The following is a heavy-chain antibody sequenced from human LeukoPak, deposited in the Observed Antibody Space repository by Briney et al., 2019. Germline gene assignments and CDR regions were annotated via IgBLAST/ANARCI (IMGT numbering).Heavy chain of an antibody. CDR3: ARGSGYGDYPFDY. D-gene: IGHD4-17*01. CDR2: INPNSGGT. J-gene: IGHJ4*02. Sequence: ASVKVSCKASGYTFTGYYMHWVRQAPGQGLEWMGWINPNSGGTNYAQKFQGRVTMTRDTSISTAYMELSRLRSDDTAVYYCARGSGYGDYPFDYWGQGTLVTVSS. V-gene: IGHV1-2*02. CDR1: GYTFTGYY.